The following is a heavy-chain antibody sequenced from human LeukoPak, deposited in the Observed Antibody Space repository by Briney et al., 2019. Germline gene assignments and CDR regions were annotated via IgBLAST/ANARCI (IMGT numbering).Heavy chain of an antibody. CDR2: INHSGST. Sequence: GSLRLSCAASGFTFSNAWMSWVRQPPGKGLEWIGEINHSGSTNYNPSLKSRVTISVDTSKNQFSLKLSSVTAADTAVYYCARDQIYGDYGTSPLTGLDYWGQGTLVTVSS. V-gene: IGHV4-34*01. CDR1: GFTFSNAW. J-gene: IGHJ4*02. D-gene: IGHD4-17*01. CDR3: ARDQIYGDYGTSPLTGLDY.